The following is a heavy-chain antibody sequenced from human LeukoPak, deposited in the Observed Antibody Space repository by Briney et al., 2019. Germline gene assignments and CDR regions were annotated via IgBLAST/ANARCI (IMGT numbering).Heavy chain of an antibody. Sequence: GGSLRLSCTAPGFTLGDYAMCRVRQALGKRLGWVGFIRSKAYEDTRENDSVVKGRVTISSDNYKSIAYLQMNSLNTEDTAVYDCTSTPDRGYYSTPSDDYIDYWGQGTLVTVSS. CDR3: TSTPDRGYYSTPSDDYIDY. V-gene: IGHV3-49*04. J-gene: IGHJ4*02. CDR2: IRSKAYEDTR. CDR1: GFTLGDYA. D-gene: IGHD3-22*01.